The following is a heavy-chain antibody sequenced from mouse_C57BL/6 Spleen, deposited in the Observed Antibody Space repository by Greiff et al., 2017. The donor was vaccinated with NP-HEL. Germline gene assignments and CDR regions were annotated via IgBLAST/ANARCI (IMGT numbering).Heavy chain of an antibody. CDR1: GYTFTSYG. D-gene: IGHD3-2*02. J-gene: IGHJ4*01. Sequence: VQLQQSGAELARPGASVKLSCKASGYTFTSYGISWVKQRTGQGLEWIGDIYPRSGTTYYNEKFKGKATLTADQSSSTAYMELRSLTSEDAAVYFCARGDSSGSYYYAMDYWGQGTSVTVSS. CDR2: IYPRSGTT. CDR3: ARGDSSGSYYYAMDY. V-gene: IGHV1-81*01.